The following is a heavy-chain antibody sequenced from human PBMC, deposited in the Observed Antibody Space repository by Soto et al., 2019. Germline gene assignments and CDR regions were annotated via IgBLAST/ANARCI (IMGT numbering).Heavy chain of an antibody. CDR1: GFTSSSYS. J-gene: IGHJ6*02. Sequence: EVQLVESGGGLVKPGGSLRLSCAASGFTSSSYSMDWVRQAPGKGLEWVSSISSSSTYIHYADSVKGRFTISRDNAKNPLYLQMTSLCDEDTAVSYCARQTSGYYYYGMDVWGQGTTVTVSS. V-gene: IGHV3-21*01. CDR2: ISSSSTYI. CDR3: ARQTSGYYYYGMDV.